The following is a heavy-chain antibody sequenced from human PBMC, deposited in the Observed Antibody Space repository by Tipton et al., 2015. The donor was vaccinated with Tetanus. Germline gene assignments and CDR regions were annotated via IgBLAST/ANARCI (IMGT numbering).Heavy chain of an antibody. CDR2: IYYSGGT. V-gene: IGHV4-39*01. D-gene: IGHD5-12*01. CDR3: ARHFRRSGLEYFQH. J-gene: IGHJ1*01. Sequence: TLSLTCTVSGGSISTSGFYWDWIRQSPTKGLEWIGNIYYSGGTHYNPSLKSRVRISIDTSKNQFSLKLSSVTAADTSVYYCARHFRRSGLEYFQHWGQGTLVGVSS. CDR1: GGSISTSGFY.